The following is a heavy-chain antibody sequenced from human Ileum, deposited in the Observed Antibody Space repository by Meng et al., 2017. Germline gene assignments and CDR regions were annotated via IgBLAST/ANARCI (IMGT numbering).Heavy chain of an antibody. V-gene: IGHV4-4*07. D-gene: IGHD3-9*01. J-gene: IGHJ3*02. CDR2: VDTSGIT. CDR1: GGSISGYY. Sequence: SETLSLTCTVPGGSISGYYWSWIRQPAGQGLEWFGRVDTSGITKYSPSLKSRVTMSVDTSKNQFSLKLTSVTAADTAMFYCARGSYYDILTGYYSGAFDIWGQGTMVTVSS. CDR3: ARGSYYDILTGYYSGAFDI.